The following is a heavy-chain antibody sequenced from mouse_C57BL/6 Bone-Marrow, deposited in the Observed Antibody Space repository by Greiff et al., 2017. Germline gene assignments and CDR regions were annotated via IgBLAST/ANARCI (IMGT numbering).Heavy chain of an antibody. CDR3: ASFYYYGSSPYYFDY. D-gene: IGHD1-1*01. V-gene: IGHV1-82*01. J-gene: IGHJ2*01. CDR1: GYAFSSSW. Sequence: QVHVKQSGPELVKPGASVKISCKASGYAFSSSWMNWVKQRPGKGLEWIGRIYPGDGDTNYNGKFKGKATLTADKSSSTAYMQLSSLTSEDSAVYFCASFYYYGSSPYYFDYWGQGTTLTVSS. CDR2: IYPGDGDT.